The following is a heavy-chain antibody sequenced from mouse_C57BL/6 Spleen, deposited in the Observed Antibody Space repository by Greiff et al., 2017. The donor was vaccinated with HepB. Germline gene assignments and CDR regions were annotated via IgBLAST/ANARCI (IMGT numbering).Heavy chain of an antibody. CDR1: GYTFTDYY. CDR3: ARSSSGYVDYAMDY. D-gene: IGHD3-2*02. J-gene: IGHJ4*01. Sequence: VQLQQSGPVLVKPGASVKMSCKASGYTFTDYYMNWVKQSHGKSLEWIGVINPYNGGTSYNQKFKGKATLTVDKSSSTAYMELNSLTSEDSAVYYGARSSSGYVDYAMDYWGQGTSVTVSS. V-gene: IGHV1-19*01. CDR2: INPYNGGT.